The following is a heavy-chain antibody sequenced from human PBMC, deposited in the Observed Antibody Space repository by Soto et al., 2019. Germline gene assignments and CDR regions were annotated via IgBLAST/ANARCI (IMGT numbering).Heavy chain of an antibody. J-gene: IGHJ4*02. Sequence: PGGSLRLSCAASGFTFSGSAMHWVRQASGKGLEWVGRIRSKANSYATAYAASVKGRFTISRDDSKNTAYLQMNSLKTEDTAVYYCTTRAVADDYWGQGTLVTVSS. CDR1: GFTFSGSA. D-gene: IGHD6-19*01. CDR2: IRSKANSYAT. CDR3: TTRAVADDY. V-gene: IGHV3-73*01.